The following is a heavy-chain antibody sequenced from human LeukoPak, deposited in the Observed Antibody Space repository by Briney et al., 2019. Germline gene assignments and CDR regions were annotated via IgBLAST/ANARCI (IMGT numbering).Heavy chain of an antibody. V-gene: IGHV3-74*01. CDR2: LNTDGTGT. J-gene: IGHJ4*02. D-gene: IGHD3-10*01. CDR3: ARGLYGSRSYEDY. CDR1: GFTFSLYW. Sequence: GGSLRLSCAASGFTFSLYWMHWVRQAPGKGLVWVSRLNTDGTGTTYADSVKGRFTISRDNARNTLYLQMNSLRAEDTAVYYCARGLYGSRSYEDYWGQGTQVTVSS.